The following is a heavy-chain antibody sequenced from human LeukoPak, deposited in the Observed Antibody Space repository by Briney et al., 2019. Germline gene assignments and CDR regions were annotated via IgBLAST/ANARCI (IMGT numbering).Heavy chain of an antibody. CDR2: MNPNSGNT. J-gene: IGHJ4*02. V-gene: IGHV1-8*02. CDR1: GYTFTSYD. D-gene: IGHD3-16*01. CDR3: ARVRYRLAETYIDY. Sequence: ASVKVSCKASGYTFTSYDVNWVRQATGQGLEWMGWMNPNSGNTGYAQKFQGRVTMTRDTSISTAYMELSRLRSDDTAVYYCARVRYRLAETYIDYWGQGTLVTVSS.